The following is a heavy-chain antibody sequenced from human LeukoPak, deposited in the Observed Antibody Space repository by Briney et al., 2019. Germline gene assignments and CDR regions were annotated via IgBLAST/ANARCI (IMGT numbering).Heavy chain of an antibody. J-gene: IGHJ4*02. CDR2: INHSGST. D-gene: IGHD3-10*01. V-gene: IGHV4-38-2*02. CDR1: GYSIGSGYY. Sequence: SETLSLTCTVSGYSIGSGYYWGWIRQPPGKGLEWIGEINHSGSTNYNPSLKSRVTISVDTSKNQFSLKLSSVTAADAAVYYCARHLRLYGSGSYSSYYFDYWGQGTLVTVSS. CDR3: ARHLRLYGSGSYSSYYFDY.